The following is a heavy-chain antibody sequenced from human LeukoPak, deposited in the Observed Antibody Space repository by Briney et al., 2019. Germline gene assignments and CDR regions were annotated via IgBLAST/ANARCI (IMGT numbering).Heavy chain of an antibody. CDR1: GGTFSGYY. Sequence: SETLSLTCAAYGGTFSGYYWSWIRQPPGKGLEWMGEINHSGSTNYNPSLKSRVTISVDTSKNQFSLKLSSVTAADTAVYYCARGRRVVVVAAGKWFDPWGQGTLVTVSS. CDR2: INHSGST. V-gene: IGHV4-34*01. D-gene: IGHD2-15*01. CDR3: ARGRRVVVVAAGKWFDP. J-gene: IGHJ5*02.